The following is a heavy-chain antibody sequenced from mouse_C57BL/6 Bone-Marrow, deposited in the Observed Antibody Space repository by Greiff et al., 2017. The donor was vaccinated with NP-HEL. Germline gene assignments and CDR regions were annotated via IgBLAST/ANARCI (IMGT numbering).Heavy chain of an antibody. CDR3: CRWGFYGYDWYFDV. D-gene: IGHD2-2*01. V-gene: IGHV1-82*01. CDR2: IYPGDGDT. J-gene: IGHJ1*03. CDR1: GYAFSSSW. Sequence: VQLQESGPELVKPGASVKISCKASGYAFSSSWMNWVKQRPGKGLEWIGRIYPGDGDTNYNGKFKGKATLTADKSSSTAYMQLSSLTSEDSSVYFFCRWGFYGYDWYFDVWGTGTTVTVSS.